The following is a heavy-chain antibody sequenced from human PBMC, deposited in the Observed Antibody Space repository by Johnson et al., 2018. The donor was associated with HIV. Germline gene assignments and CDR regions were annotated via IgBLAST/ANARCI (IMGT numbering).Heavy chain of an antibody. CDR1: GFTFSSYA. Sequence: QVQLVESGGGVVQPGRSLRLSCAASGFTFSSYAMHWVRQAPGKGLEWVAVISYDGSNKYYADSVKGRFTISRDNSKNTLYLQMNSLRAEDTAVYYCAKDTGWSSGYYGGAFDIWGQGTMVTVSS. V-gene: IGHV3-30*04. CDR3: AKDTGWSSGYYGGAFDI. J-gene: IGHJ3*02. D-gene: IGHD3-22*01. CDR2: ISYDGSNK.